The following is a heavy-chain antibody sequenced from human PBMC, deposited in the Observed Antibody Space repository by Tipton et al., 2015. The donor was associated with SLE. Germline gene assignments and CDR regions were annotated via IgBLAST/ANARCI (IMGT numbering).Heavy chain of an antibody. CDR2: ISYDGSNK. CDR1: GFTFSSYA. V-gene: IGHV3-30*04. J-gene: IGHJ3*02. CDR3: ARDGTYFYESSTYYLGAFDI. D-gene: IGHD3-22*01. Sequence: SLRLSCAASGFTFSSYAMHWVRQAPGKGLEWVAVISYDGSNKYYADSVKGRFTISRDNSKNTLYLQMNSLRTEDTAVYYCARDGTYFYESSTYYLGAFDIWGQGTMVTVSS.